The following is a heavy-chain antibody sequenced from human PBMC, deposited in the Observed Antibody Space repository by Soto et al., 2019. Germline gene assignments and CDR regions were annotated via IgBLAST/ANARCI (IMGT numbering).Heavy chain of an antibody. Sequence: GGSLRLSCAASGFTFSSYAMSWVRQAPGKGLEWVSAISGSGGSTYYADSVKGRFTISRDNSKNTLYLQMNSLRAEDTAVYYCAKEVVVRRSPAEYFQHWGQGTLVTVSS. D-gene: IGHD2-2*01. J-gene: IGHJ1*01. CDR1: GFTFSSYA. CDR3: AKEVVVRRSPAEYFQH. V-gene: IGHV3-23*01. CDR2: ISGSGGST.